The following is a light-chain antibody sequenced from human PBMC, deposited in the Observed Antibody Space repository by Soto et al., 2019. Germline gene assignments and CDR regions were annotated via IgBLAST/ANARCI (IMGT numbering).Light chain of an antibody. CDR2: AAS. Sequence: DVQMTQSPSSLSASVGASLTLTCRASQTVTSYLNWYQQKPGKAPKLLIYAASTLQSGVPSRFSGSGSGTDFTLTISSLQPEDFATYYCQQSYSTPWTFGQGTKVDIK. J-gene: IGKJ1*01. CDR3: QQSYSTPWT. CDR1: QTVTSY. V-gene: IGKV1-39*01.